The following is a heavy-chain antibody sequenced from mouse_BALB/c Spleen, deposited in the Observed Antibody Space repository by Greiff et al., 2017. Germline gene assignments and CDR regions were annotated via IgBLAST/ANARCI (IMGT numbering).Heavy chain of an antibody. V-gene: IGHV5-17*02. J-gene: IGHJ3*01. CDR1: GFTFSSFG. D-gene: IGHD3-2*02. CDR3: ARQAPFAY. CDR2: ISSGSSTI. Sequence: EVKLVESGGGLVQPGGSRKLSCAASGFTFSSFGMHWVRQAPEKGLEWVAYISSGSSTIYYADIVKGRFTISRDNPKNTLFLQMTSLRSEDTAMYYCARQAPFAYWGQGTLVTVSA.